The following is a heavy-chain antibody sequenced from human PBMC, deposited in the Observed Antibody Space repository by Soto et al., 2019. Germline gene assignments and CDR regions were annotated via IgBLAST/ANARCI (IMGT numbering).Heavy chain of an antibody. Sequence: GGSLRLSCAASGFTFIDAYMSWVRQAPGKGLEWVGRIKTKTDGGTADYAAPVKGRFTISRDDSKNTLSLQMNSLRAEDTAVYYCATNGRGGVMNYWGQGTLVTVSS. V-gene: IGHV3-15*01. CDR3: ATNGRGGVMNY. CDR2: IKTKTDGGTA. D-gene: IGHD3-16*01. J-gene: IGHJ4*02. CDR1: GFTFIDAY.